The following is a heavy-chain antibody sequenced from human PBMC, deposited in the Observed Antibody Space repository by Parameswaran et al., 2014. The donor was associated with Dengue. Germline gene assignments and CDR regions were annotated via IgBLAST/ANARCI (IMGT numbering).Heavy chain of an antibody. Sequence: WVRQAPGQGLEWMGWISAYNGNTNYAQKLQGRVTMTTDTSTSTAYMELRSLRSDDTAVYYCIQVGNYDSSGYNYYYGMDVWGQGTTVTVSS. J-gene: IGHJ6*02. CDR2: ISAYNGNT. V-gene: IGHV1-18*01. CDR3: IQVGNYDSSGYNYYYGMDV. D-gene: IGHD3-22*01.